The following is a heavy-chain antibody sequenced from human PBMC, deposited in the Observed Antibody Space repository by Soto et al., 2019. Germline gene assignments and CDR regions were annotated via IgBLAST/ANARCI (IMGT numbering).Heavy chain of an antibody. D-gene: IGHD3-22*01. J-gene: IGHJ4*02. Sequence: GGSLRLSCAASGITLSSYWMYWVRQAPGKGLEWVSSISSFSNYMYYTDSVKGRFTISRDNARNSLYLQMNSLRAEDTAVYYCAIRASYYDSSGYFDYWGQGTLVTVSS. CDR1: GITLSSYW. V-gene: IGHV3-21*01. CDR3: AIRASYYDSSGYFDY. CDR2: ISSFSNYM.